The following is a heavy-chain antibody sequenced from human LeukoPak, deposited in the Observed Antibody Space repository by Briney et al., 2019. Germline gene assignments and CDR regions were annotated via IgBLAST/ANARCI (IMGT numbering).Heavy chain of an antibody. J-gene: IGHJ4*02. Sequence: SGTLSLTCSVSGVSISSSSYYWGWIRQPPGKGLEWIGSIYYSGSTYYNPSLKSRVTISVDTSKNQFSLKLSSVTAADTAVYYCARLWSSGGYFDYWGQGTLVTVSS. D-gene: IGHD2-21*01. V-gene: IGHV4-39*01. CDR3: ARLWSSGGYFDY. CDR2: IYYSGST. CDR1: GVSISSSSYY.